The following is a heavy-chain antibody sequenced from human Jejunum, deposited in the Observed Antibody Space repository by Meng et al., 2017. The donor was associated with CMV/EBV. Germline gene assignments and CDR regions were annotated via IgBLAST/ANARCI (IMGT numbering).Heavy chain of an antibody. CDR2: IGIGSTYV. CDR1: GFTFSSYS. V-gene: IGHV3-21*06. CDR3: ARDVLSARPF. Sequence: LSCAASGFTFSSYSLNWVRQAPGKGLEWVSSIGIGSTYVYYAGSVKGRFTISRDDAKNSFYLQMNSLRVEDTAVYFCARDVLSARPFWGQGTLVTVSS. D-gene: IGHD6-6*01. J-gene: IGHJ4*02.